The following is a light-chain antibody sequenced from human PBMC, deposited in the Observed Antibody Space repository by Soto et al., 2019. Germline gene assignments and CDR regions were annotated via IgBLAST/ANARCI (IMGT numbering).Light chain of an antibody. J-gene: IGKJ1*01. CDR1: QGIGNA. CDR3: LQDINYPWT. V-gene: IGKV1-6*01. Sequence: AIQMTQSPSSLSASVGDRFTISCRASQGIGNALGWYQKKTGQPPKVLIYGASNLQSGVPPRLSGSGSGTDFTLAISSLQNEDSATYYCLQDINYPWTFGQGTKVDIK. CDR2: GAS.